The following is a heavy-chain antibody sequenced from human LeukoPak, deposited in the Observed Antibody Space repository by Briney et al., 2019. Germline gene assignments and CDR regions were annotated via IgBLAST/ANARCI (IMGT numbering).Heavy chain of an antibody. Sequence: GGSLRLSCAASGFTFDDYGMSWVRQAPGKGLERVSGINWNGGSTGYADSVKGRFTISRDNAKNSLYLQMNSLRAEDTALYYCARSFVPAAMLPDAFDIWGQGTMVTVSS. CDR3: ARSFVPAAMLPDAFDI. V-gene: IGHV3-20*04. CDR2: INWNGGST. CDR1: GFTFDDYG. D-gene: IGHD2-2*01. J-gene: IGHJ3*02.